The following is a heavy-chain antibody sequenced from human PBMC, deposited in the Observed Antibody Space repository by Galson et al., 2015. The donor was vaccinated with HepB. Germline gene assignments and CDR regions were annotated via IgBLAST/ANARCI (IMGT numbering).Heavy chain of an antibody. V-gene: IGHV1-18*04. CDR1: GYTFTSNG. CDR2: ISTRSGNT. J-gene: IGHJ4*02. CDR3: VRDRLHSFDY. Sequence: SVKVSCKASGYTFTSNGISWVRQAPGQGLEWMGWISTRSGNTNYAQRLQGRVTMTTDTSTSTAYMELRRLSSDDTAIYYCVRDRLHSFDYWGQGTLVSGSS.